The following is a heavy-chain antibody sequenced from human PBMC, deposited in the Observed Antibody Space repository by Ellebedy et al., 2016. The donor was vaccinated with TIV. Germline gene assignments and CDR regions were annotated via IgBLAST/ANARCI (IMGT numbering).Heavy chain of an antibody. CDR1: GGSLSTYY. D-gene: IGHD6-6*01. CDR2: VFYTGST. Sequence: MPSETLSLTCSVSGGSLSTYYWTWIRQPPGKGLEWLGDVFYTGSTTYNPSLRSRSTISLDTSKNQFSLNLYSVTAADTAVYYCARDEGRSLPPRPRCFDPWGQGTLVTVSS. V-gene: IGHV4-59*12. J-gene: IGHJ5*02. CDR3: ARDEGRSLPPRPRCFDP.